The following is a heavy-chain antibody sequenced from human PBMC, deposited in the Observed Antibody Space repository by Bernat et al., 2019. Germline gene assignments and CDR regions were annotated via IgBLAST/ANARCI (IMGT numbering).Heavy chain of an antibody. CDR3: ASPSTIFGVGTFDY. D-gene: IGHD3-3*01. J-gene: IGHJ4*02. Sequence: QGQLVQSGAEVRKPGASVKVSCKASGYTFTSYAISWVRQAPGQGLEWMGWISANSGGTNYAQKFQGRVTMTRDTSISTAYMELSRLRSDDTAEYYCASPSTIFGVGTFDYWGQGTLVTVSS. V-gene: IGHV1-2*02. CDR1: GYTFTSYA. CDR2: ISANSGGT.